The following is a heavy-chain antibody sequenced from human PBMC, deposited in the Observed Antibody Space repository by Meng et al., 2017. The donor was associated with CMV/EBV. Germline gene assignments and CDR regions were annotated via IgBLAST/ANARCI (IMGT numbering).Heavy chain of an antibody. D-gene: IGHD3-16*01. CDR1: GASIKNYN. Sequence: QVQIQEPGPGRVKPSETLSLPCIVSGASIKNYNWNWVRQPAGQGLEWIGLIQVIGHTVYNPSLKSRVTVSLDASKSQFSLTLNSVTAAETATYYCAGSRPGGGACDYWGQGILVTVSS. CDR3: AGSRPGGGACDY. J-gene: IGHJ4*02. V-gene: IGHV4-4*07. CDR2: IQVIGHT.